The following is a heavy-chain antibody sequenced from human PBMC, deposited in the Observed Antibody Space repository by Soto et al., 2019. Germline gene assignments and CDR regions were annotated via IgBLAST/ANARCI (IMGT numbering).Heavy chain of an antibody. V-gene: IGHV3-7*01. Sequence: PGGSLRLSCAASGFTFSSYWMSWVRQAPGKGLEWVANIKQDGSEKYYVDSVKGRFTISRDNAKNSLYLQMNSLRAEDTAVYYCAKDKTYYDILTGYYSEYYFDYWGQGTLVTVSS. CDR2: IKQDGSEK. CDR3: AKDKTYYDILTGYYSEYYFDY. CDR1: GFTFSSYW. D-gene: IGHD3-9*01. J-gene: IGHJ4*02.